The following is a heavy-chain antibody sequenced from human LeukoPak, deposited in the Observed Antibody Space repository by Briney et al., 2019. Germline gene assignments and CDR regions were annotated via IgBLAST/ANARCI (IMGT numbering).Heavy chain of an antibody. Sequence: GASVKVSCKASGYTFTGYYMHWVRQAPGQGLEWMGWINPNSGGTNYAQKFQGRVTMTRDTSISTAYMELRSLRSDDTAVYYCARGVRGDILTGYDYWGQGTLVTVSS. CDR1: GYTFTGYY. D-gene: IGHD3-9*01. V-gene: IGHV1-2*02. CDR2: INPNSGGT. J-gene: IGHJ4*02. CDR3: ARGVRGDILTGYDY.